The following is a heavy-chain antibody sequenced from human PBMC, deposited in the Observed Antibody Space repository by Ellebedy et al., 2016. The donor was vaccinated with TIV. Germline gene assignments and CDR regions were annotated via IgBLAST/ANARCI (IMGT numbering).Heavy chain of an antibody. CDR1: GFSVSTNF. V-gene: IGHV3-53*01. D-gene: IGHD6-19*01. CDR3: AKFIKEGAVAA. Sequence: GESLKISCAASGFSVSTNFMSWVRQAPGKGLEWVSIIYNDGSTYYADSVKGRFTISRDNSKNTLYLQMNSLRAEDTAVYYCAKFIKEGAVAAWGQGTLVTVSS. CDR2: IYNDGST. J-gene: IGHJ4*02.